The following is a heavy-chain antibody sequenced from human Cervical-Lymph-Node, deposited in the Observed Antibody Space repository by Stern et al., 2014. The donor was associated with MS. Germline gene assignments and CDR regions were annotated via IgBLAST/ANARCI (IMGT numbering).Heavy chain of an antibody. CDR3: ARTSVTGRVAFDI. J-gene: IGHJ3*02. CDR2: ITYANSFI. CDR1: GFSISTHA. Sequence: EVQLEESAGGLVKPGGSLRLSCVASGFSISTHALNWVRQAPGKGLEWVSSITYANSFIYYEGSVKGRFTISRDNAKNSLYLVMNSLRGDDTAVYYCARTSVTGRVAFDIWGQGTMVTVSS. D-gene: IGHD6-19*01. V-gene: IGHV3-21*01.